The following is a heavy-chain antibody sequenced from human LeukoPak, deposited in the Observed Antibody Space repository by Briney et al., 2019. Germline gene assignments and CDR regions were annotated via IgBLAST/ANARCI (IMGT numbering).Heavy chain of an antibody. CDR3: VRDFRSADY. CDR2: ICPDGTGI. CDR1: GFTFSLYC. Sequence: PGGSLRLSCAASGFTFSLYCMHWVRQAPGKGPMWVSRICPDGTGISYADSVKARFTTSRDNAKNTVYLQMNGLREEDTAVYYCVRDFRSADYWGQGTLVTVSS. V-gene: IGHV3-74*01. J-gene: IGHJ4*02.